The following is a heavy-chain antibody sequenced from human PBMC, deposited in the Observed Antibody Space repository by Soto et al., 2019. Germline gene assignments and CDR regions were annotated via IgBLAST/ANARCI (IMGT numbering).Heavy chain of an antibody. CDR2: IIPLFGTA. D-gene: IGHD3-22*01. J-gene: IGHJ4*02. Sequence: QVQLVQSGAEVKKPGSSVKVSCKASGGTFSTYAIDWVRQAPGQGLEWMAGIIPLFGTAKYAQNFQGRITITADESTNTAYMELRSLRSQDTAVYYCARGVHYDSSGYYYFYWGQGTLVTVSS. CDR3: ARGVHYDSSGYYYFY. CDR1: GGTFSTYA. V-gene: IGHV1-69*01.